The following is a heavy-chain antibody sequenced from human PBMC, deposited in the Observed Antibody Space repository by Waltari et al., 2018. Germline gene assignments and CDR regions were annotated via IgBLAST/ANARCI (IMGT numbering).Heavy chain of an antibody. CDR1: GASINSGDYY. CDR2: ISYSGTT. Sequence: QVHLQESGPELAKPSQTLSLTCSVSGASINSGDYYWSWIRQPPGKGLEWIGYISYSGTTYYTPSLKSRVSISLDTAKNDFSLEVRSVTAADTAMYYCARVDTIFGVVPHADAFDIWGQGTMVTVAS. CDR3: ARVDTIFGVVPHADAFDI. J-gene: IGHJ3*02. V-gene: IGHV4-30-4*08. D-gene: IGHD3-3*01.